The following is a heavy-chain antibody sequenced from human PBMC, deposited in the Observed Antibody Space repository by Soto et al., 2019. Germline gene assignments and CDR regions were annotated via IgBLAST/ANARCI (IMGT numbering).Heavy chain of an antibody. CDR2: IHHNGDT. D-gene: IGHD2-8*01. J-gene: IGHJ4*02. CDR3: ARTRQSCTTSRCHDVYFDF. CDR1: GYSMNTNNW. V-gene: IGHV4-4*02. Sequence: QVQLQESGPGLVRPAGTLSLTCAVFGYSMNTNNWWSWVRQTPGKVLEWIGEIHHNGDTTYTPSLKSRVTMSLDKSKSHFSLSLTSVTAADTAVYYCARTRQSCTTSRCHDVYFDFWGRGTLVTVSS.